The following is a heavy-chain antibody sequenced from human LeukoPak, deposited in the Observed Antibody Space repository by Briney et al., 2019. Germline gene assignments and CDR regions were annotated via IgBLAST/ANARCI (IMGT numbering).Heavy chain of an antibody. Sequence: GGSLRLSCAASGFTFSSYAMAWVRQAPGKGLAWVSSISATGGSKSYADSVKAGISISRDNSKNTLYLQMNSLTAEDTALYYCAKQDYYDSSADAFDIWGQGTMVTVSS. D-gene: IGHD3-22*01. CDR1: GFTFSSYA. CDR3: AKQDYYDSSADAFDI. CDR2: ISATGGSK. V-gene: IGHV3-23*01. J-gene: IGHJ3*02.